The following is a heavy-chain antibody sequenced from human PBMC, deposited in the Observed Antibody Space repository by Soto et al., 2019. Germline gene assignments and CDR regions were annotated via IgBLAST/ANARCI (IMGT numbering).Heavy chain of an antibody. CDR2: ITWNGGNS. CDR3: ARETLSYGSALDV. V-gene: IGHV3-43*01. CDR1: GFRFDDYN. D-gene: IGHD3-16*01. J-gene: IGHJ6*02. Sequence: AGGSLRLSCAASGFRFDDYNIHWVRQAPGKGLEWVSLITWNGGNSYYADSVKGRFTISRDGTTESVSLQMTSLKREDTGLYFCARETLSYGSALDVWGQGTTVTVSS.